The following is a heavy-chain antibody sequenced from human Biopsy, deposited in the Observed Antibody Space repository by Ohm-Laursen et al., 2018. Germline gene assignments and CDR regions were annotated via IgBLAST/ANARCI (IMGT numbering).Heavy chain of an antibody. CDR3: ARMDCSGGSCHYYSYGMDV. V-gene: IGHV4-61*05. J-gene: IGHJ6*02. D-gene: IGHD2-15*01. Sequence: SDTLSLTCIVSGGSISNNNYYWGWIRQPPGKGLECIGNIHHSGSTNYNPSLKSRLTISVDTSKNQFSLKLSSVTAADTAVYYCARMDCSGGSCHYYSYGMDVWGQGTTVTVSS. CDR2: IHHSGST. CDR1: GGSISNNNYY.